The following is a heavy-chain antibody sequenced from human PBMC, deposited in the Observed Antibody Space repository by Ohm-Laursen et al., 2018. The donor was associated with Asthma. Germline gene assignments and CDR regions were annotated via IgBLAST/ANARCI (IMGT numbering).Heavy chain of an antibody. Sequence: SETLSLTCTVSGGSISSYSWSWIRQPPGKGLEWIGSIYYSGSTYYNPFLKSRVTISVDTSKNQFSLKLSSVTAADTAVYYCARLAPEKYSSGPFDYWGQGTLVTVSS. CDR1: GGSISSYS. CDR2: IYYSGST. V-gene: IGHV4-59*05. CDR3: ARLAPEKYSSGPFDY. J-gene: IGHJ4*02. D-gene: IGHD6-19*01.